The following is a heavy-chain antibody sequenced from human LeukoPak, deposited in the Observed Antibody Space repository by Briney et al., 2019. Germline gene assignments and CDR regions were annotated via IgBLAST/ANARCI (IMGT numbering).Heavy chain of an antibody. CDR3: ARVLLWFGELLQDAFDI. Sequence: GGSLRLSCAASGFTFSDYYMSWIRQALGKGLEWVSYISSSSSYTNYADSVKGRFTISRDNAKNSLYPQMNSLRAEDTAVYYCARVLLWFGELLQDAFDIWGQGTMVTVSS. J-gene: IGHJ3*02. D-gene: IGHD3-10*01. CDR1: GFTFSDYY. CDR2: ISSSSSYT. V-gene: IGHV3-11*06.